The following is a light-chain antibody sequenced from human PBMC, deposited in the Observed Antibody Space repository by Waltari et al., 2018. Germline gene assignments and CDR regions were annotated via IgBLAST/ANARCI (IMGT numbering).Light chain of an antibody. J-gene: IGKJ1*01. CDR3: QQFGVSPWT. CDR1: QSVSSSY. V-gene: IGKV3-20*01. Sequence: EIVLTQSPGTLSLSPGERVALSCRASQSVSSSYLAWYQQKPGLAPRLLIYGASNRATGIPDRFSGRGSGTDFTLTISRLEPEDFAVYYCQQFGVSPWTFGQGTKVEIK. CDR2: GAS.